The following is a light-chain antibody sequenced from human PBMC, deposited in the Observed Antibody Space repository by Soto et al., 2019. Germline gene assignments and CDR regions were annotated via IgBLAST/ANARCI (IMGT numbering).Light chain of an antibody. CDR3: QHYPLYSAP. J-gene: IGKJ5*01. CDR1: QDISTY. V-gene: IGKV1-5*01. Sequence: RLTQSPSSLSASVGDTVTISCRASQDISTYLAWYQQKPGKAPTLLIFGASSLHNGVPPRFAGSGSGSEFTLTINRLQPDEFATYFWQHYPLYSAPFGQGTRV. CDR2: GAS.